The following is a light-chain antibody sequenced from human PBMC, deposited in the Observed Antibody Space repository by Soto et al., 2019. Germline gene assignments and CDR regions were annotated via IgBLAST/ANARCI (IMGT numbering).Light chain of an antibody. CDR1: QSVSSN. J-gene: IGKJ1*01. V-gene: IGKV3-15*01. CDR3: EQYNNCLWT. CDR2: GAS. Sequence: EIVMTQSPATLSVSPGERATLSCRASQSVSSNLAWYQQKPGQAPRLLIYGASTRATGIPARFRGSGSGTEFTLTISALQSEDFAVYYCEQYNNCLWTFGQGTKVEIK.